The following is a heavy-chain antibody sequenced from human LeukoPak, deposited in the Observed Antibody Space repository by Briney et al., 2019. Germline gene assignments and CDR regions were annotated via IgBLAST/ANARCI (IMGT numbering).Heavy chain of an antibody. CDR3: ARGQVVPAASYYYYYMDV. CDR1: GYTFTSYD. D-gene: IGHD2-2*01. Sequence: GASVKVSRKASGYTFTSYDINWVRQATGQGLEWMGWMNPNSGNTGYAQKFQGRVTMTRNTSISTAYMELSSLRSEDTAVYYCARGQVVPAASYYYYYMDVWGKGTTVTISS. CDR2: MNPNSGNT. V-gene: IGHV1-8*01. J-gene: IGHJ6*03.